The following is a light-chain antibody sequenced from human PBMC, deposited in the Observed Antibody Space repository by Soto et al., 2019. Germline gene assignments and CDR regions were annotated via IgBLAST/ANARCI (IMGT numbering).Light chain of an antibody. CDR1: QSVGSNY. CDR3: QQYATTPFT. J-gene: IGKJ3*01. Sequence: PGERATVSCRASQSVGSNYLAWYQRKPGQAPRLLIYGASSRATGIPDRFSGSGSGTDFTLTISRLEPEDFSVYYCQQYATTPFTFGPGTIVDIK. CDR2: GAS. V-gene: IGKV3-20*01.